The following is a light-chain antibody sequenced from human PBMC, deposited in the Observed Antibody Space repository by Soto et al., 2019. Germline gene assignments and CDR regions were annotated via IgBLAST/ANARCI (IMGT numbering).Light chain of an antibody. V-gene: IGKV3-20*01. CDR3: QQYGSSPPIT. CDR2: GAS. J-gene: IGKJ5*01. Sequence: EIVLTQSPGTLSLSPGERATLSCRASKSVSSSYLAWYQQKPGQAPRLLIHGASSRATGIPDRFSGSGSGTDFTLTISRLEPEDFAVYYCQQYGSSPPITFGQGTRLEIK. CDR1: KSVSSSY.